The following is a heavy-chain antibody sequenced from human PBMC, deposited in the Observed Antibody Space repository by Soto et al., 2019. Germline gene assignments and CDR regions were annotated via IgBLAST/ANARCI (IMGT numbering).Heavy chain of an antibody. Sequence: SETLSLTCTVSGGSISSYYWSWIRQHPGKGLEWIGYIYYSGSTNYNPSLKSRVTISVDTSKNQFSLKLSSVTAADTAVYYCARVRTFYYGSGSYYSIYGMDVWGQGTTVTVSS. CDR2: IYYSGST. CDR3: ARVRTFYYGSGSYYSIYGMDV. V-gene: IGHV4-59*12. J-gene: IGHJ6*02. D-gene: IGHD3-10*01. CDR1: GGSISSYY.